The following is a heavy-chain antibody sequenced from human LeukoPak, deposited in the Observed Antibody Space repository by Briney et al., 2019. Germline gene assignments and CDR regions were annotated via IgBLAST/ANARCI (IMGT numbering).Heavy chain of an antibody. J-gene: IGHJ4*02. CDR1: GFIFSDSW. D-gene: IGHD7-27*01. CDR3: AKGDVSVTREFDY. CDR2: ISSGSSNI. V-gene: IGHV3-21*01. Sequence: GGSLRLSCAASGFIFSDSWMSWVRQAPGKGLEWVSSISSGSSNIYYADSVKGRFTISRDNAQNSLYLQMNSLRAEDTAVYYCAKGDVSVTREFDYWGQGTLVTVSS.